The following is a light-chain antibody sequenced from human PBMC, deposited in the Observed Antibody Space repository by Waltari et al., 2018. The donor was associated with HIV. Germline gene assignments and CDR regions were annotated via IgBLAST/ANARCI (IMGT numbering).Light chain of an antibody. CDR3: QTWGTGIVL. CDR1: SGHSTYA. Sequence: QLVLTQSPSASASLGASVKLTCTLSSGHSTYAIAWHQQQPEKGPRYLMKVKNGGSHIKGDGVPDRFSGSSSGAERYLTISSLQSEDEADYYCQTWGTGIVLFGGGTKLTVL. CDR2: VKNGGSH. J-gene: IGLJ2*01. V-gene: IGLV4-69*01.